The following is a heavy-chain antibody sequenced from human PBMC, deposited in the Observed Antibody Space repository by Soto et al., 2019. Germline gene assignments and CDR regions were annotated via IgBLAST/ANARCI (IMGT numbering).Heavy chain of an antibody. J-gene: IGHJ5*02. CDR2: INVGNGNT. Sequence: ASVKVSCRASGFPFAGNTVLWVRQAPGQGLEWMGWINVGNGNTKLSQKFQGRFTLARDTSASTAYMELSSLRSEDTAVYYCARGLPTTVTILQSWGQGTLVTVSS. V-gene: IGHV1-3*01. CDR3: ARGLPTTVTILQS. CDR1: GFPFAGNT. D-gene: IGHD4-17*01.